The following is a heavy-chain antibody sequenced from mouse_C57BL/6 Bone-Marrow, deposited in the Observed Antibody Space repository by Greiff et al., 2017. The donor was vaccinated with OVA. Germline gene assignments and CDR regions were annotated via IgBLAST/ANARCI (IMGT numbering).Heavy chain of an antibody. CDR2: ISDGGSYT. J-gene: IGHJ2*01. Sequence: DVKLVESGGGLVKPGGSLKLSCAASGFTFSSYAMSWVRQTPEKRLEWVATISDGGSYTYYPDNVKGRFTISRDNAKNNLYLQMSHLKSEDTAMYYCARDRLLLFDYWGQGTTLTVSS. D-gene: IGHD2-3*01. V-gene: IGHV5-4*01. CDR3: ARDRLLLFDY. CDR1: GFTFSSYA.